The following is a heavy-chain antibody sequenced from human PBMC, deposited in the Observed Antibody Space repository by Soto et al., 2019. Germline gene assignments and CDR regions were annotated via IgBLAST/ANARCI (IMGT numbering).Heavy chain of an antibody. Sequence: ASVKVSCKVSGYTLTELSMHWVRQAPGKGPEWMGGFDPEDGETIYAQKFQGRVTMTEDTSTDTAYMELSSLRSEDTAVYYCATDGEYQLLVDSSSRGMDVWGQGTTVTVSS. D-gene: IGHD2-2*01. CDR1: GYTLTELS. V-gene: IGHV1-24*01. J-gene: IGHJ6*02. CDR2: FDPEDGET. CDR3: ATDGEYQLLVDSSSRGMDV.